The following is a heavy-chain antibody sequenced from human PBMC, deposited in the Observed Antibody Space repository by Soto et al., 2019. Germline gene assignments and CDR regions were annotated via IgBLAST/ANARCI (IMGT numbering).Heavy chain of an antibody. CDR2: IYYSGST. Sequence: SETLSLTCSVSGGSISGDYYWSWIRQPPGKGLEWIGYIYYSGSTYYNPSLKSRVTISVDTSKNQFSLKLSSVTAADTAVYYCARTVQQLGNWFDPWGQGTLVTVSS. J-gene: IGHJ5*02. D-gene: IGHD6-13*01. CDR3: ARTVQQLGNWFDP. CDR1: GGSISGDYY. V-gene: IGHV4-30-4*01.